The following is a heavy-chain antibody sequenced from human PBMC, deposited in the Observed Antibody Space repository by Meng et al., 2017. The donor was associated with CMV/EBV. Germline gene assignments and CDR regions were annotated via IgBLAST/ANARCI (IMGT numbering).Heavy chain of an antibody. J-gene: IGHJ6*02. V-gene: IGHV4-34*01. CDR1: GGSFNNYY. CDR2: INHSGSI. Sequence: GSLRLSCVIYGGSFNNYYWNWIRQPPGKGLEWIGEINHSGSINYNPSLKSRVTVSVDTSKNQFSLRLSSVTAADTAVYYCAIYFYDYAMDVWGQGTTVTVSS. CDR3: AIYFYDYAMDV.